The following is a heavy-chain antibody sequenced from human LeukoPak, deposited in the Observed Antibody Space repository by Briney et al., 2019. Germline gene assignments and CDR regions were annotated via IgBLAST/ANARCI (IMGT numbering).Heavy chain of an antibody. CDR1: GFTVSSNY. CDR3: ARVPLYDQLRLYFDY. CDR2: IYSGGST. D-gene: IGHD2-2*01. V-gene: IGHV3-53*01. J-gene: IGHJ4*02. Sequence: GGSLRLSCAASGFTVSSNYMSWVRQAPGKGLEWGSAIYSGGSTYYADSVKGRFTISRDNSKNTLYLQMNSLRAEDTAVYYCARVPLYDQLRLYFDYWGQGTLVTVSS.